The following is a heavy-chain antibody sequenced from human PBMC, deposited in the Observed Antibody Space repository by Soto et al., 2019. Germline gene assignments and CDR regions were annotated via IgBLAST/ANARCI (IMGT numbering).Heavy chain of an antibody. CDR3: ARGTAAAGPYYYYYYGMDV. V-gene: IGHV4-34*01. CDR2: INHSGST. Sequence: PSETLSLTCAVYGGSFSGYYWSWIRQPPGKGLEWIGEINHSGSTNYNPSLKSRVTISVDTSKNQFSLKLSSVTAADTAVYYCARGTAAAGPYYYYYYGMDVWGQGTTVTVSS. D-gene: IGHD6-13*01. CDR1: GGSFSGYY. J-gene: IGHJ6*02.